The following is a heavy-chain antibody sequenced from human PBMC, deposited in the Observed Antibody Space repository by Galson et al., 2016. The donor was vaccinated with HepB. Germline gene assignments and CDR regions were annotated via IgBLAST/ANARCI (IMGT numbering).Heavy chain of an antibody. V-gene: IGHV3-33*01. Sequence: SLRLSCATSGFTFSSFGFHWVRQAPGKGLEWLAAIWFDGSKKYYADSVKGRFTISRDNSKNTLYLQMNGLRAEDTSMYYCVRDQVYYGSGSYYTNWFDPWGQGTLVTVSS. D-gene: IGHD3-10*01. CDR1: GFTFSSFG. CDR3: VRDQVYYGSGSYYTNWFDP. CDR2: IWFDGSKK. J-gene: IGHJ5*02.